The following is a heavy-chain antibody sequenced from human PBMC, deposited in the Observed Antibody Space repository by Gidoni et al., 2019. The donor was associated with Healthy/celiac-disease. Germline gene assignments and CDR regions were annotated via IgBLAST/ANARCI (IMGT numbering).Heavy chain of an antibody. D-gene: IGHD2-21*02. J-gene: IGHJ2*01. Sequence: QVQLVQSGAEVKKPGASVKVSCKASGYTFISYYMHWVRQAPGQGLQWMGIINPRDGSTAYAQKFQGRVTMTRDTSTSTVYMELSSLRSEDTAVYYCARASQGLNGWYFDLWGRGTLVTVSS. CDR1: GYTFISYY. CDR2: INPRDGST. CDR3: ARASQGLNGWYFDL. V-gene: IGHV1-46*01.